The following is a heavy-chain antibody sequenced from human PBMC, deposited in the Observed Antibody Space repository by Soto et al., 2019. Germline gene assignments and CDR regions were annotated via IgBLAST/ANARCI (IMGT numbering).Heavy chain of an antibody. J-gene: IGHJ4*02. CDR3: AKDMGKYYHLLTGHFPYFDS. CDR2: ISWNSGSV. V-gene: IGHV3-9*01. D-gene: IGHD3-9*01. CDR1: GFTFDEYA. Sequence: EVQLVESGGGLVQPGRSLRLSCAASGFTFDEYAMHWVRQAPGKGLEWVSGISWNSGSVGYADSVKGRFTVSRDSDKNSLYLQMDSLRAEDTAFYYCAKDMGKYYHLLTGHFPYFDSWGQGALVTASS.